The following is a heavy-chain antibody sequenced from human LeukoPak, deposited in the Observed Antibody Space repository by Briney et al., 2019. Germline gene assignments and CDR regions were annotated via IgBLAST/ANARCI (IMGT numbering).Heavy chain of an antibody. CDR2: IYYSGST. V-gene: IGHV4-59*01. CDR3: ARGSSSIMVYYYGMDV. CDR1: GGSISSYY. Sequence: SETLSLTCTVSGGSISSYYWSWIRQPPGKGLEWIGYIYYSGSTNYNPSLKSRVTISVDTPKNQFSLKLSSVTAADTAVYYCARGSSSIMVYYYGMDVWGQGTTVTVSS. J-gene: IGHJ6*02. D-gene: IGHD6-13*01.